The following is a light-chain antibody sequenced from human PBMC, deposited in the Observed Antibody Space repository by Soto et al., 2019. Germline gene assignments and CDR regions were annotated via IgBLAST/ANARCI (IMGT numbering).Light chain of an antibody. CDR1: QSVNTF. V-gene: IGKV3-11*01. Sequence: EIVLTQSPATLSLSPGERATLSCRASQSVNTFLAWYQQKPGQAPRLLIYDASNRATGIPARFSGSGSGTDFTLTISSLEPEDFAVYYCQKSSTWLSFGQGTRLEIK. CDR2: DAS. J-gene: IGKJ5*01. CDR3: QKSSTWLS.